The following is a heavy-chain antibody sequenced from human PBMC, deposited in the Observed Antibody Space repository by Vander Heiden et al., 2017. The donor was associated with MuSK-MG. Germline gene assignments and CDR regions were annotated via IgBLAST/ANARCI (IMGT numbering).Heavy chain of an antibody. Sequence: EVQLVEAGGGLVKPGASLRLSCAAAGFTFSSYSMNWVRQAPGKGLEWVSSISSTSRDRDDADSVKGRFTISRDNAKNSLYVKMKSLRAEDTALYDGARCIAAAGGDWGQGTMVTVSS. CDR2: ISSTSRDR. CDR3: ARCIAAAGGD. J-gene: IGHJ4*02. D-gene: IGHD6-13*01. V-gene: IGHV3-21*03. CDR1: GFTFSSYS.